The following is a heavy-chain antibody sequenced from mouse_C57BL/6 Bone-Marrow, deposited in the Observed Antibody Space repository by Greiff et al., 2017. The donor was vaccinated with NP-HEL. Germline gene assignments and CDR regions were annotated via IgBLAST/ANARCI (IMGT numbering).Heavy chain of an antibody. CDR1: GFTFSDYY. Sequence: EVMLVESEGGLVQPGSSMKLSCTASGFTFSDYYMAWVRQVPEKGLEWVANINYDGSSTYYLDSLKSRFIISRDNAKNILYLQMRRLKSEDTATYYCAREGGLRRRTYAMDYWGQGTSGTVSA. D-gene: IGHD2-4*01. J-gene: IGHJ4*01. CDR3: AREGGLRRRTYAMDY. CDR2: INYDGSST. V-gene: IGHV5-16*01.